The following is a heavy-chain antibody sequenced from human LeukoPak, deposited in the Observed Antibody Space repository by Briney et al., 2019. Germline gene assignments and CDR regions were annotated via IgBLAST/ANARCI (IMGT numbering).Heavy chain of an antibody. V-gene: IGHV3-48*03. D-gene: IGHD5-18*01. CDR1: GLTYSNFK. CDR3: AGGYSYGYFDY. J-gene: IGHJ4*02. Sequence: QPGGSLRLSCAVSGLTYSNFKMNWVRQAPGKGLEWVSYISDSGRTTFYADSVKGRFTISRDNAKNSLYLQMSSLRAEDTAVYYCAGGYSYGYFDYWGQGTLVTVSS. CDR2: ISDSGRTT.